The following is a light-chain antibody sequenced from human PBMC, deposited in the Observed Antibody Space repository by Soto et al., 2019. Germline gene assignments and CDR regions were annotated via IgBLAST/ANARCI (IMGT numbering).Light chain of an antibody. CDR2: GAS. CDR1: QSIRNY. J-gene: IGKJ3*01. Sequence: DIQLTQSPSSLSASVEDRVTITCRASQSIRNYLNWYQQKPGKVPNLLIYGASRLQSGVPSRFSGSGSETDYTLTLNNLQPEDFATYYCQQSYTAVFTFDPGTKVDIK. CDR3: QQSYTAVFT. V-gene: IGKV1-39*01.